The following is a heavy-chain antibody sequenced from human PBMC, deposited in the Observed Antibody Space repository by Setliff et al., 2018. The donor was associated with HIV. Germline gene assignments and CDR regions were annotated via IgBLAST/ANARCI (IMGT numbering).Heavy chain of an antibody. V-gene: IGHV4-59*01. Sequence: NPSETLSLTCTVSGGSISSSYWSWIRQPPGKGLEWIGYIYYSGSTNYNPSLKSRVTISVDTSKNQFSLKLSSVTAADTAVYYCARARTPYYYGRHAFDIWGQGTKVTVSS. CDR2: IYYSGST. CDR3: ARARTPYYYGRHAFDI. D-gene: IGHD3-10*01. CDR1: GGSISSSY. J-gene: IGHJ3*02.